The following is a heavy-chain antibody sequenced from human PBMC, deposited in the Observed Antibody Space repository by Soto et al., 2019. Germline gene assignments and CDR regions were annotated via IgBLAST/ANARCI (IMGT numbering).Heavy chain of an antibody. J-gene: IGHJ4*02. V-gene: IGHV3-30-3*01. CDR3: VRSMIIVVRLIGLDY. CDR1: GFTFRSYA. D-gene: IGHD3-22*01. CDR2: ISHDGSNK. Sequence: QVQLVESGGGVVQPGGSLRLSCGASGFTFRSYAMHWVRQTPGKGLEWVAVISHDGSNKHYADSVKGRFSNSRENSKNMLYLQMDSMSTEDTAVYYCVRSMIIVVRLIGLDYWGQGTLVTVSS.